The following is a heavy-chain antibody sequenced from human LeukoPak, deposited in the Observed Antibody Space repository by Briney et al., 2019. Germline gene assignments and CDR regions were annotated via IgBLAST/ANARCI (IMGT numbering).Heavy chain of an antibody. Sequence: GRSLRLSCAASGFTFSSYAMHWVHQAPGKGLEWVAVISYDGSNKYYADSVKGRFTISRDNSKNTLYLQMNSLRAEDTAVYYCARDAPEVGYYYMDVWGKGTTVTVSS. CDR3: ARDAPEVGYYYMDV. CDR1: GFTFSSYA. CDR2: ISYDGSNK. J-gene: IGHJ6*03. D-gene: IGHD1-26*01. V-gene: IGHV3-30*04.